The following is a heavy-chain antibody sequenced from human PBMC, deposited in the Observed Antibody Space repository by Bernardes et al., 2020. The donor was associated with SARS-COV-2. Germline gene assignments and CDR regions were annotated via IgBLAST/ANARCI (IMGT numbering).Heavy chain of an antibody. CDR2: ISWDGGTT. D-gene: IGHD3-10*02. V-gene: IGHV3-43*01. CDR3: GKDISASPMDGGYFES. J-gene: IGHJ4*02. Sequence: GGSLRLSCAASGFTFDDYTMHWVRQAPGKGLEWVSLISWDGGTTNYADSVKGRFTISRDNSKNSLYLQMNSLRSEDSAFYYCGKDISASPMDGGYFESWGQGTLVTVSS. CDR1: GFTFDDYT.